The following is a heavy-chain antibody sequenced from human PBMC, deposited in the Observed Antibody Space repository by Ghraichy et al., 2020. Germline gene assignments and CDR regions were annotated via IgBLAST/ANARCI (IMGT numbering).Heavy chain of an antibody. CDR1: GGSISSHY. J-gene: IGHJ3*02. CDR3: ARGGSYGQWLVQLI. D-gene: IGHD6-19*01. CDR2: IYYSGNT. Sequence: SETLSLTCTVSGGSISSHYWSWIRQPPGKGLEWIGYIYYSGNTNYNPSLKSRVTISVDTSKNQFSLNLSSVTAADTAVYYCARGGSYGQWLVQLIWGQGKMVTVSS. V-gene: IGHV4-59*11.